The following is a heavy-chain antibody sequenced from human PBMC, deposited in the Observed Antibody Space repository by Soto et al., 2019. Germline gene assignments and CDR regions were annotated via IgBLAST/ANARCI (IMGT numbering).Heavy chain of an antibody. CDR1: GGSISSYY. CDR2: IYYSGST. D-gene: IGHD2-15*01. CDR3: ARGTVEGGFDY. J-gene: IGHJ4*02. Sequence: SETLSFTCTVSGGSISSYYWSWIRQPPGKGLEWIGYIYYSGSTNYNPSLKSRVTISVDKSKNQFSLKLSSVTAADTAVYYCARGTVEGGFDYWGQGTLVTVSS. V-gene: IGHV4-59*12.